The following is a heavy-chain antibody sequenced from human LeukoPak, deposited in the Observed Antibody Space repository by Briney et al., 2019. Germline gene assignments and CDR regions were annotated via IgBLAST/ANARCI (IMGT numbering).Heavy chain of an antibody. CDR3: ARVPPTYSNYMDV. CDR2: ISSSGSTR. J-gene: IGHJ6*03. CDR1: GFTFSDYY. Sequence: GGSLRLSCAASGFTFSDYYMSWIRQAPGKGLEWVSDISSSGSTRYYADSVKGRFTISRDNAKNSLYLQMNSLGAEDTAVYYCARVPPTYSNYMDVWGKGTTVTVSS. D-gene: IGHD4-11*01. V-gene: IGHV3-11*01.